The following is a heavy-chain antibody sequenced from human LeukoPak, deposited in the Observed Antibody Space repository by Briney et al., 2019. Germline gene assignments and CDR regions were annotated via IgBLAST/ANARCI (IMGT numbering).Heavy chain of an antibody. Sequence: PSETLSLTCAVSGGSISSGGYSWSWIRQPPGKGLEWIGYIYHSGSTYYNPSLKSRVTIPVDRSKNQFSLKLSSVTAADTAVYYCARSPSSYDFWSGLSTSNWFDPWGQGTLVTVSS. D-gene: IGHD3-3*01. V-gene: IGHV4-30-2*01. CDR1: GGSISSGGYS. J-gene: IGHJ5*02. CDR2: IYHSGST. CDR3: ARSPSSYDFWSGLSTSNWFDP.